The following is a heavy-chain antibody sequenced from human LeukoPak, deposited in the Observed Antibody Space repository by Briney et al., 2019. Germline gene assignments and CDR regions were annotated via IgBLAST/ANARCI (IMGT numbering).Heavy chain of an antibody. J-gene: IGHJ4*02. CDR1: GYSFTTHT. V-gene: IGHV1-3*01. CDR2: TSAGNRNT. D-gene: IGHD3-16*02. CDR3: ARGVVWGSYRF. Sequence: ASVKVSCKTSGYSFTTHTIHWVRQAPGQRLEWMGWTSAGNRNTKYSQKFQGRVTITRDTSASTAYMELTSLRSEDTAVYYCARGVVWGSYRFWGQGTLVTVSS.